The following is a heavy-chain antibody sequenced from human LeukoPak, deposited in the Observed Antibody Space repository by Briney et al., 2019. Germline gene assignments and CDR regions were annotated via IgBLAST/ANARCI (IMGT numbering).Heavy chain of an antibody. CDR1: GGSFSGYY. V-gene: IGHV4-34*01. CDR2: INHSGST. Sequence: PSETLSLTCAVYGGSFSGYYWSWIRQPPGKGLEWIGEINHSGSTNYNPSLKSRVTISVDTSKNQFSLKLHSMTAADTAVYYCARGAPLDGYFDYWGQGTLVTVSS. J-gene: IGHJ4*02. CDR3: ARGAPLDGYFDY. D-gene: IGHD2-2*03.